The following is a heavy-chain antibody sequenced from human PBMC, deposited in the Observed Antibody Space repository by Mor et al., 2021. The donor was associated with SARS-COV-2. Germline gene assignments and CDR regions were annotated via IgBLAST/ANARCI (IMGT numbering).Heavy chain of an antibody. V-gene: IGHV4-39*01. Sequence: PSLKSRVTISVDTSKNQFSLKLSSVIATDTAIYYCARLGRLVGTALGDFDYWGQGALVTVSS. CDR3: ARLGRLVGTALGDFDY. J-gene: IGHJ4*02. D-gene: IGHD1-26*01.